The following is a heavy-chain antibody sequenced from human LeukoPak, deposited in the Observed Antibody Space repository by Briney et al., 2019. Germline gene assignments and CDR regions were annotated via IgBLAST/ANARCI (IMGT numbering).Heavy chain of an antibody. CDR1: GGTFSSYA. CDR2: IIPILGIA. J-gene: IGHJ4*02. CDR3: AITVRGVIIRNHDY. Sequence: ASVNVSCKASGGTFSSYAISWVRQAPGQGLEWMGRIIPILGIANYAQKFQGRVAITADKSTSTAYMELSSLRSEDTAVYYCAITVRGVIIRNHDYWGQGTLVTVSS. D-gene: IGHD3-10*01. V-gene: IGHV1-69*04.